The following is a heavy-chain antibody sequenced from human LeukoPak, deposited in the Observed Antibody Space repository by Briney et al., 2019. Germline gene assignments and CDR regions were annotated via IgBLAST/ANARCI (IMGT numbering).Heavy chain of an antibody. CDR1: GYTFIGYY. J-gene: IGHJ4*02. V-gene: IGHV1-2*02. CDR3: ARPFIETPSLGALDY. Sequence: GASVKVSCKASGYTFIGYYMHWVRQAPGQGLEWMGWINPNSGGTNYAQKFQGRVTMTRDRSISTAYMELSRLRSDDTAVYYCARPFIETPSLGALDYWGQGTLVTVSS. D-gene: IGHD4-23*01. CDR2: INPNSGGT.